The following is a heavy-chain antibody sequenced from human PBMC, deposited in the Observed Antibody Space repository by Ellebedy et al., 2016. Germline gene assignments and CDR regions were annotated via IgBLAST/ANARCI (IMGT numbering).Heavy chain of an antibody. Sequence: GESLKISCAASGFTFSDFAMSWVRQAPGKGLEWVSSISRTATYIYYADSVKGRFTISRDNARKSLYLHMDSLRIEDTAVYYCASRAIAVTGSEPPTDYYYGMDVWGLGTTVTVSS. V-gene: IGHV3-21*01. J-gene: IGHJ6*02. CDR3: ASRAIAVTGSEPPTDYYYGMDV. CDR1: GFTFSDFA. CDR2: ISRTATYI. D-gene: IGHD1-14*01.